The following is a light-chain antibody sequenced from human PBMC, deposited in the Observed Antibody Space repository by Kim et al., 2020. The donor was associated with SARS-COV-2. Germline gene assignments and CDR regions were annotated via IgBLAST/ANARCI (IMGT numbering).Light chain of an antibody. Sequence: APGKPARITCGGNNIGSKSVHWYQQKPGQAPVLVIYYDSDRPSGIPERFSGSNSGNTANLTINRVEAGDEADYYCQVWDTSSDHVVFGGGTQLTVL. J-gene: IGLJ2*01. CDR2: YDS. CDR1: NIGSKS. V-gene: IGLV3-21*04. CDR3: QVWDTSSDHVV.